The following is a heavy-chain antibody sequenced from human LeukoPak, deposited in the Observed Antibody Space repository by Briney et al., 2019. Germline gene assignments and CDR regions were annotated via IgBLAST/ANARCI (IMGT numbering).Heavy chain of an antibody. CDR2: INHSGST. D-gene: IGHD3-3*01. CDR3: ARSYDFWSGLTIDY. CDR1: GGSISSGTYY. V-gene: IGHV4-31*03. J-gene: IGHJ4*02. Sequence: SQTLSLTCTVSGGSISSGTYYWNWIRQHPGKGLEWIGEINHSGSTNYNPSLKSRVTISVDTSKNQFSLKLSSVTAADTAVYYCARSYDFWSGLTIDYWGQGTLVTVSS.